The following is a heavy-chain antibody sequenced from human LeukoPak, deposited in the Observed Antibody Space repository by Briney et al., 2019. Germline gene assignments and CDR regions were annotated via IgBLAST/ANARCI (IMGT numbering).Heavy chain of an antibody. V-gene: IGHV5-51*01. CDR3: ARSLLYCSSTSCSAGWFDP. J-gene: IGHJ5*02. CDR1: GYSFTSYW. D-gene: IGHD2-2*01. CDR2: IYPGDSDT. Sequence: GEPLTISCEGSGYSFTSYWIGWVRQMPGKGLEWMGIIYPGDSDTRYSPSFQGQVTISADKSISTAYLQWSSLKASDTAMYYCARSLLYCSSTSCSAGWFDPWGQGTLVTVSS.